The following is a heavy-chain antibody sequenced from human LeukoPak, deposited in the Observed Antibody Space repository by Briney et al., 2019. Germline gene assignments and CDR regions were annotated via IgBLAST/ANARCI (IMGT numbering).Heavy chain of an antibody. CDR3: ARSAEWLRNAFDI. CDR1: GASTSHFY. J-gene: IGHJ3*02. Sequence: SETLSLSCTVSGASTSHFYWNWIRQPPGKGLEWIGHMHNSGSSKHSPSLESRVTISIDTSKNQFSLQLTSVTAADTAIYYCARSAEWLRNAFDIWGQGTMVSVSS. CDR2: MHNSGSS. D-gene: IGHD5-12*01. V-gene: IGHV4-59*01.